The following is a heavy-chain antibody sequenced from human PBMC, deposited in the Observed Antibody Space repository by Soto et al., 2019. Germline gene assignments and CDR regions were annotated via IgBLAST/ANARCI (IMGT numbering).Heavy chain of an antibody. J-gene: IGHJ3*01. CDR1: GFLFSSYG. D-gene: IGHD3-3*01. Sequence: GESLRLSCAASGFLFSSYGLHWVRQAPGKGLEWVAIVSFDGSDSYYADSVKGRFTIFRDNSKNTLYLHMNSLRTEDTAVYYCATFXIYDFWSGYLHRDAFDVWGQGTMVTVSS. CDR3: ATFXIYDFWSGYLHRDAFDV. CDR2: VSFDGSDS. V-gene: IGHV3-30*03.